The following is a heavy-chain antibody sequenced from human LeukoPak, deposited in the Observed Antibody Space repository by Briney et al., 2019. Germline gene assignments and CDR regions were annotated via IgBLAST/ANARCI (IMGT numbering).Heavy chain of an antibody. V-gene: IGHV5-51*01. CDR2: IHPRDSET. J-gene: IGHJ4*02. D-gene: IGHD3-22*01. CDR3: ARLDSGGYYYVHY. CDR1: GYSFTNYW. Sequence: GESLKISCQTSGYSFTNYWIGWVRQMPGKGLERMGIIHPRDSETRYTPSFQGQVTFSVDRSTSTAYLQWNSLKASDTAIFYCARLDSGGYYYVHYWGQGTLVTVSS.